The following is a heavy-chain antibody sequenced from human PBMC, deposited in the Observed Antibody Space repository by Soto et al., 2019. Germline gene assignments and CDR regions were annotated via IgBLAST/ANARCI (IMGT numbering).Heavy chain of an antibody. V-gene: IGHV1-18*01. Sequence: QVQLVQSGVEVKKPGASMKVSCKASGYTFTSYGFSWVRQAPGQGLEWMGWINPHNGNTNYAQNRQGRVTMTTDTSTSTAYMELRSLTSAAAAVYYCARGGASTGGMDVWGQGTTVTVSS. CDR1: GYTFTSYG. CDR3: ARGGASTGGMDV. CDR2: INPHNGNT. J-gene: IGHJ6*02. D-gene: IGHD1-26*01.